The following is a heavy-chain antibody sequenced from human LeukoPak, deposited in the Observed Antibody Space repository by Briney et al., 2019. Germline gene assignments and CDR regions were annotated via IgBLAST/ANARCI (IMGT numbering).Heavy chain of an antibody. J-gene: IGHJ4*02. D-gene: IGHD3-22*01. V-gene: IGHV3-48*01. CDR2: ISSSSSTI. Sequence: PGGSLRLSCAASGFTFSSYGMNWVRQAPGKGLEWVSYISSSSSTIYYADSVKGRFTISRDNAKNSLYLQMNSLRAEDTAVYYCARDLYYYDSSGYPYYFDYWGQGTLVTVSS. CDR3: ARDLYYYDSSGYPYYFDY. CDR1: GFTFSSYG.